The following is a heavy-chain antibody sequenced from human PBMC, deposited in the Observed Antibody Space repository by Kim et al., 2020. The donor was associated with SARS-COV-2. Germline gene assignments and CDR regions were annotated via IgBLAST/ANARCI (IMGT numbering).Heavy chain of an antibody. Sequence: GGSLRLSCAASGFTFSSYAMHWVRQAPGKGLEYVSAISSNGGSTYYADSVKGRFTISRDNSKNTLYLQMGSLRAEDMAVYYCAGSRPWGTGTTSSLDYWGQGTLVTVSS. D-gene: IGHD1-1*01. CDR1: GFTFSSYA. CDR2: ISSNGGST. CDR3: AGSRPWGTGTTSSLDY. V-gene: IGHV3-64*02. J-gene: IGHJ4*02.